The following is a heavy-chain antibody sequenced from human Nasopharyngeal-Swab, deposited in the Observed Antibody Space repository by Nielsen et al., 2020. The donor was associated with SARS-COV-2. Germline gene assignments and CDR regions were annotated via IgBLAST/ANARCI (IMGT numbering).Heavy chain of an antibody. J-gene: IGHJ4*02. Sequence: ASVKVFCKASGYTFTSYYMHWVRQAPGQGLEWMGIINPSGGSTSYEQKFQGRVTMTRDTSTSTVYMELSSLRSEDTAVYYCARGEKIMDPVRPFDYWGQGTLVTVSS. CDR2: INPSGGST. CDR1: GYTFTSYY. CDR3: ARGEKIMDPVRPFDY. V-gene: IGHV1-46*01. D-gene: IGHD3-16*01.